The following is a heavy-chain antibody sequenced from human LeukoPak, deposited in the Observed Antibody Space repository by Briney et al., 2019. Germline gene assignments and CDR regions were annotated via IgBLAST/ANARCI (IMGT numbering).Heavy chain of an antibody. CDR1: GFTFDVYG. V-gene: IGHV3-20*01. CDR3: ARAPYHKRSLYYFDY. Sequence: PGGSLRLSCAAPGFTFDVYGMSWVRQAPGKGLEWVSGINWNGGSTGYADSVKGRFTISRDNAKNSLYLQMNSLRAEDTALYHCARAPYHKRSLYYFDYWGQGTLVTVSS. D-gene: IGHD2-2*01. J-gene: IGHJ4*02. CDR2: INWNGGST.